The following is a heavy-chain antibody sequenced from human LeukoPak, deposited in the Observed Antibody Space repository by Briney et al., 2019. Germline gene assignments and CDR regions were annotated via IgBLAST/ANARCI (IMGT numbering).Heavy chain of an antibody. Sequence: ASVKVSCKASGYTFTGYYMHWVRQAPGQGLEWMGWINPNSGGTNYAQKFQGRVTMTRDTSISTAYMELSRLRSDDTAVYYCARDLFYYYDSSGYYDVDYWGQRTLVTVSS. CDR1: GYTFTGYY. V-gene: IGHV1-2*02. CDR3: ARDLFYYYDSSGYYDVDY. CDR2: INPNSGGT. J-gene: IGHJ4*02. D-gene: IGHD3-22*01.